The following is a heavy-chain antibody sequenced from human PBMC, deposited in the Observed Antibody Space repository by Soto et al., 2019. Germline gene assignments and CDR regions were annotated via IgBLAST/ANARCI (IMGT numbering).Heavy chain of an antibody. V-gene: IGHV3-23*01. J-gene: IGHJ3*01. D-gene: IGHD3-3*01. Sequence: EVKLLESGGGLAQPGGSLRLSCVGSGFTFDSYAISWVRQAPGKGLQWISAISGNGAGTDYAHSVKGRFTISRYNSENTVHLQMTSLIAEDTALYYCAKDTVGGYSFWSGYYSAGLDVWGQGKMVTVSS. CDR1: GFTFDSYA. CDR2: ISGNGAGT. CDR3: AKDTVGGYSFWSGYYSAGLDV.